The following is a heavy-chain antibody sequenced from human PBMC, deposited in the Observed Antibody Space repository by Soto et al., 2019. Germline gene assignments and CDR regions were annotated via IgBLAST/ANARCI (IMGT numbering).Heavy chain of an antibody. D-gene: IGHD6-13*01. V-gene: IGHV3-7*05. J-gene: IGHJ6*02. CDR3: ARDSGSSWYGNYYYGMEV. CDR2: IKQDGSEK. Sequence: SLRRSCARSVFTFSSYWMIWVVESPVKVLECLANIKQDGSEKYYVDSVKGRFTISRDNAKNSLYLQMNSLRAEDTAVYYCARDSGSSWYGNYYYGMEVWGQGTTVTVSS. CDR1: VFTFSSYW.